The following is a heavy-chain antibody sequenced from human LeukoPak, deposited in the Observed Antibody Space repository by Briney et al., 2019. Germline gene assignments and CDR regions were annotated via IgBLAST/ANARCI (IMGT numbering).Heavy chain of an antibody. V-gene: IGHV3-48*01. CDR2: ISSSSSTI. Sequence: PGGSLRLSCAASGFTFSDYSMNWVRQAPGKGLEWVSYISSSSSTIYYADSVKGRFTISRDNAKNSLYLQMNSLRAEDTAVYYCASAHCSSTTCYTPTRIDYWGQGTLVTVSS. D-gene: IGHD2-2*02. CDR3: ASAHCSSTTCYTPTRIDY. CDR1: GFTFSDYS. J-gene: IGHJ4*02.